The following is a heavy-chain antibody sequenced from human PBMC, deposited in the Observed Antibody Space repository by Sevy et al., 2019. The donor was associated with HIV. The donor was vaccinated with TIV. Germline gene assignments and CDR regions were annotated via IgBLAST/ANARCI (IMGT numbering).Heavy chain of an antibody. CDR1: GYSISSGYY. CDR3: ARDCGDGDGYLDAFDI. CDR2: IYHSGST. J-gene: IGHJ3*02. D-gene: IGHD2-21*01. V-gene: IGHV4-38-2*02. Sequence: SETLSLTCAVSGYSISSGYYWGWIRQPPGKGLEWIGGIYHSGSTYYNPSLKGRVTISVDTSKNQFSLKLRSVTAADTAVYDCARDCGDGDGYLDAFDIWGQGTMVTVSS.